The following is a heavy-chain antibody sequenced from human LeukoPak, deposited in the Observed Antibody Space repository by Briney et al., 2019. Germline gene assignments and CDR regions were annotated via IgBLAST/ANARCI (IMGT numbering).Heavy chain of an antibody. CDR3: ARAGIAARALHYYYYYMDV. V-gene: IGHV3-53*01. CDR2: IFNGGST. J-gene: IGHJ6*03. D-gene: IGHD6-6*01. Sequence: PGGSLRLSCAASGFAVSSNHMNWVRQAPGKGLEWVSVIFNGGSTYYADSVKGRFTISGDNSKNTLYLQMNSLRAEDTAVYYCARAGIAARALHYYYYYMDVWGKGTTVTVSS. CDR1: GFAVSSNH.